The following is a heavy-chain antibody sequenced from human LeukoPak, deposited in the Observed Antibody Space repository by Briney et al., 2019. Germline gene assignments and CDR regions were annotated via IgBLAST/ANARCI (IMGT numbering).Heavy chain of an antibody. V-gene: IGHV4-61*02. CDR2: IYTSGST. CDR1: GGSISSGSYY. Sequence: SETLSLTCTVSGGSISSGSYYWSWIRQPAGKGLEWIGRIYTSGSTNYNPSLKSRVTISVDTSKNQFSLKLSSVTAADTAVYYCARDDFWSGLQNWFDPWGQGTLVTVSS. D-gene: IGHD3-3*01. J-gene: IGHJ5*02. CDR3: ARDDFWSGLQNWFDP.